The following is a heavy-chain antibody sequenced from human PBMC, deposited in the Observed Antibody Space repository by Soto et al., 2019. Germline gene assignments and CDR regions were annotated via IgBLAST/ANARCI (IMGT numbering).Heavy chain of an antibody. CDR3: ARETGYSSGWRQDY. D-gene: IGHD6-19*01. CDR2: INSDGSSI. CDR1: GLTFSSYW. V-gene: IGHV3-74*01. Sequence: EVQLVESGGGLVQPGGSLIRSCAASGLTFSSYWMHWVRQAPGKGLVWVSRINSDGSSISYADSVKGRFTISRDNAKNTLYLQMNSLRVEDTAVYYCARETGYSSGWRQDYWGQGTLVAVSS. J-gene: IGHJ4*02.